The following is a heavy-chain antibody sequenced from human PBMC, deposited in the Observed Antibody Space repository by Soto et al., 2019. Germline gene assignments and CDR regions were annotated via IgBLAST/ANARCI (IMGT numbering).Heavy chain of an antibody. CDR2: IIPLLDIA. CDR1: GGIFSSYT. CDR3: ARVREVPTAMPPDS. D-gene: IGHD2-2*01. J-gene: IGHJ4*02. V-gene: IGHV1-69*02. Sequence: QGQLVQSGAEVKKPGSSVKVSCKASGGIFSSYTISWVRQAPGQGLEWMGGIIPLLDIANYAQKFQGRVTITADKSPSTVYMELSSLRSEDTAVYYCARVREVPTAMPPDSWGQGTLVTVSS.